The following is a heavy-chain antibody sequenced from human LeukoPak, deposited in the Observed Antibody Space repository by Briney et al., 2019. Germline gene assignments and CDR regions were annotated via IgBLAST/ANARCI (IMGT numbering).Heavy chain of an antibody. CDR1: GFTFSSYE. CDR3: ARDQVKMVRRIIIPEYYYYYMDV. V-gene: IGHV3-48*03. CDR2: ISSSGSTI. J-gene: IGHJ6*03. D-gene: IGHD3-10*01. Sequence: GGSLRLSCAASGFTFSSYEMNWVRQAPGKGLEWVSYISSSGSTIYYADSVKGRFTISRDNAKNSLYLQMNSLRAEDTAVYYCARDQVKMVRRIIIPEYYYYYMDVWGKGTTVTISS.